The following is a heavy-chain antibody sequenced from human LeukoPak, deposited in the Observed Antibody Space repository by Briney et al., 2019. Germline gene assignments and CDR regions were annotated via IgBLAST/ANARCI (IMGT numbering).Heavy chain of an antibody. CDR2: ISSSGSTI. Sequence: GGSLRLSCAASGFTFSSYEMNWVRQAPGKGLEWVSYISSSGSTIYYADSVKGRFTISRDNSKNTLYLQMNSLRAEDTAVYYCAKDRGLGYYDSSGLDYWGQGTLVTVSS. V-gene: IGHV3-48*03. CDR1: GFTFSSYE. D-gene: IGHD3-22*01. CDR3: AKDRGLGYYDSSGLDY. J-gene: IGHJ4*02.